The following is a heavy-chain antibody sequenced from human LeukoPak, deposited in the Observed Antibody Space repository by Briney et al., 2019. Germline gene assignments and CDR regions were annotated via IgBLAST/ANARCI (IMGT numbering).Heavy chain of an antibody. Sequence: SVKVSCKASGGTFSSYAISWVRQAPGQGLEWMGWIIPILGIANYAQKFQGRVTITADKSTSTAYMELSSLRSEDTAVYYCARDRDYDYVWGSYRPSEYFQHWGQGTLVTVSS. J-gene: IGHJ1*01. CDR3: ARDRDYDYVWGSYRPSEYFQH. CDR1: GGTFSSYA. D-gene: IGHD3-16*02. CDR2: IIPILGIA. V-gene: IGHV1-69*04.